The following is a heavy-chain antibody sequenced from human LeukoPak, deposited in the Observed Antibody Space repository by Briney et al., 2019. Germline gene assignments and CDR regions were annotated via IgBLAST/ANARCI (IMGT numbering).Heavy chain of an antibody. CDR2: IRYDGSNK. CDR3: ARDTLGPDDAFDI. J-gene: IGHJ3*02. Sequence: GSLRLSCAASGFTFSSYGMHWVRQAPGKGLEWVAFIRYDGSNKYYADSVKGRFTISRDNSKNTLYLQMNSLRAEDTAVYYCARDTLGPDDAFDIWGQGTMVTVSS. V-gene: IGHV3-30*02. CDR1: GFTFSSYG.